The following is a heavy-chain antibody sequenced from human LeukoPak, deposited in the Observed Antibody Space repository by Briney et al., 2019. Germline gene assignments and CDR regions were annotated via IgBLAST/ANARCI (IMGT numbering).Heavy chain of an antibody. V-gene: IGHV1-18*01. J-gene: IGHJ4*02. Sequence: ASVKVSCKASGYTFTRYGISWVRQAPGQGLEWMGWFTVYNVNTNYAQKLQGRVTMTTDTSTSTANMALRSLRSDDTAVYYCARGGGSYNYWGQGTLVTVSS. CDR1: GYTFTRYG. D-gene: IGHD1-26*01. CDR3: ARGGGSYNY. CDR2: FTVYNVNT.